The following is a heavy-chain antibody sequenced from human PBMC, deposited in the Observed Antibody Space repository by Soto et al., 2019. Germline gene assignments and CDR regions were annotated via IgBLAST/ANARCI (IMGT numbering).Heavy chain of an antibody. CDR1: GFTFSSYA. CDR2: ISGSGGST. D-gene: IGHD3-10*01. Sequence: EVQLLESGGGLAQPGGSLRLSCAASGFTFSSYAMSWVRQAPGKGLEWVSGISGSGGSTYYADSVKGRFTISRDNSKNTLNLQMNSLRAEDTAVYYCAKDLGARSISVVRGVIGYYFDYWGQGTLVTVSS. V-gene: IGHV3-23*01. CDR3: AKDLGARSISVVRGVIGYYFDY. J-gene: IGHJ4*02.